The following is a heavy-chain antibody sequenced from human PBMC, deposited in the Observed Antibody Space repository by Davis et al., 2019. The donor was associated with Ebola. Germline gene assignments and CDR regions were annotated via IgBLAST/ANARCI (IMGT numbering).Heavy chain of an antibody. D-gene: IGHD3-16*01. CDR1: GFTFSSIA. CDR2: ISTSGGST. CDR3: ARGGELDPNWFDP. V-gene: IGHV3-23*01. J-gene: IGHJ5*02. Sequence: GESLKTPCAAPGFTFSSIAMSWARQAPGKGLEWVSGISTSGGSTYSADSVKGRFTISRDNSKNTLYLQMNSLRAEDTAVYYCARGGELDPNWFDPWGQGTLVTVSS.